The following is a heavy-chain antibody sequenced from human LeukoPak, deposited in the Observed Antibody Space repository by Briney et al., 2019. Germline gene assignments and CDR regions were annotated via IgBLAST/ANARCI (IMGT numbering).Heavy chain of an antibody. CDR1: GYSFNTYW. CDR3: ARQYVRQSHFDY. CDR2: IYPGDSDP. D-gene: IGHD3-10*01. J-gene: IGHJ4*02. V-gene: IGHV5-51*01. Sequence: RGESLKTSCQAPGYSFNTYWIGWVRQMPGKGREGMGIIYPGDSDPRYSPSFQDPVTTSADKSISTAYPLWSTLKASDTAMYYSARQYVRQSHFDYWGQGTLVTVSS.